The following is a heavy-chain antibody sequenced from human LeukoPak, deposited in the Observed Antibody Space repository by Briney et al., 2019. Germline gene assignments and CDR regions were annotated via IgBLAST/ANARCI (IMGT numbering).Heavy chain of an antibody. CDR2: LSWNSDNI. J-gene: IGHJ4*02. Sequence: GLSWNSDNIDYADSVKGRFTISRDNDKNSLYLQMNSLKTDDTAFYYCAKGPYSSGYSIDSWGQGTLVTVSS. D-gene: IGHD3-22*01. CDR3: AKGPYSSGYSIDS. V-gene: IGHV3-9*01.